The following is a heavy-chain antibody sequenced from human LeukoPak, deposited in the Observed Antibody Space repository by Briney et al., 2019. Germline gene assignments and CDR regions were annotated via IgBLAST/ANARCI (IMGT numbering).Heavy chain of an antibody. Sequence: SETLSLTCTVSGGSISSSSYYWGWIRQPPGKGLEWIGSIYYSGSTYYNPSLKSRVTISVDTSKNQFSLKLSSVTAADTAVYYCAIIPPDLRRNDYWGQGTLVTVSS. CDR2: IYYSGST. CDR1: GGSISSSSYY. D-gene: IGHD1-14*01. CDR3: AIIPPDLRRNDY. J-gene: IGHJ4*02. V-gene: IGHV4-39*01.